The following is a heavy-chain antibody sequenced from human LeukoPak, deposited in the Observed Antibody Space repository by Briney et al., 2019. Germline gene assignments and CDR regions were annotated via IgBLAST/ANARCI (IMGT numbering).Heavy chain of an antibody. CDR2: IKEDGTET. CDR1: GFMFSSNW. D-gene: IGHD5-24*01. J-gene: IGHJ4*02. CDR3: AKEGRSLQTY. V-gene: IGHV3-7*03. Sequence: GGSLRLSCAASGFMFSSNWMSWVRLAPGKGLEWVANIKEDGTETYYVDSVKGRFTISRDIAKNSLYLRMNSLRVEDTAVYYCAKEGRSLQTYWGQGTLVTVSS.